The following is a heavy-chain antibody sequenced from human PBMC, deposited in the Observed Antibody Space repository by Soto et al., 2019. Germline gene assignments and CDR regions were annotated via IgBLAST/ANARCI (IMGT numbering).Heavy chain of an antibody. CDR1: GYTFTGYY. V-gene: IGHV1-2*02. CDR2: INPNSGAT. D-gene: IGHD3-22*01. Sequence: ASVKVSCKASGYTFTGYYMHWVRQAPGQGLEWMGWINPNSGATNYAQKFQGRVTMTRDTSISTAYMELSRLRSDDTAVYYCARGVVIHYFYYYYGMDVWGQGTTVTVSS. CDR3: ARGVVIHYFYYYYGMDV. J-gene: IGHJ6*02.